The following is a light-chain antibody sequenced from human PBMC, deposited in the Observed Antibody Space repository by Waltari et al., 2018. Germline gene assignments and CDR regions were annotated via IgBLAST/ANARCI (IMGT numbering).Light chain of an antibody. CDR2: NNN. Sequence: QSVLTQPPSASGSPGQRVTISCSGRRSTVGLKTVNWYQQLPGTAPKLRIYNNNRRASAVPDLFSGSKAGTSASLAISGLQSEDGGDYYCAAWEDSLGGNWVFGGGTKLTVL. J-gene: IGLJ3*02. CDR1: RSTVGLKT. V-gene: IGLV1-44*01. CDR3: AAWEDSLGGNWV.